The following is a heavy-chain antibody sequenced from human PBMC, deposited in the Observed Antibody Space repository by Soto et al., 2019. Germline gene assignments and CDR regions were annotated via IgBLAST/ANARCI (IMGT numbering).Heavy chain of an antibody. J-gene: IGHJ4*02. CDR2: IYPGDTHS. Sequence: PGECVNISCKGYGYSLTNYWIGWVPHMPGKGREWMGNIYPGDTHSSYSPYLQAQVTSSADKSISTTYLQWSSLKAWDTAMYYCARHGLKATANDYWGQGNLVTVSS. D-gene: IGHD2-21*02. V-gene: IGHV5-51*01. CDR1: GYSLTNYW. CDR3: ARHGLKATANDY.